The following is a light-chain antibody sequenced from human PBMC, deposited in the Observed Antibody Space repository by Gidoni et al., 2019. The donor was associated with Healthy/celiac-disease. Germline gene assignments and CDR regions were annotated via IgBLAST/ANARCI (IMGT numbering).Light chain of an antibody. CDR2: DAS. CDR3: QQRSNWPLT. J-gene: IGKJ4*01. Sequence: EIVLTQSPATLSLSPGERATLSCRASQRFRSYLACYQQKPGQAPRLLIYDASNRATGLPARFSGSGSGTDFTLTISSLEPEDFAVYYCQQRSNWPLTFGGGTKVEIK. V-gene: IGKV3-11*01. CDR1: QRFRSY.